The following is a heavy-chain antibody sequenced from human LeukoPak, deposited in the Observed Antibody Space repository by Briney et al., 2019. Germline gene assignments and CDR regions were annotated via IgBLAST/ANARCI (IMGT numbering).Heavy chain of an antibody. Sequence: SVKVSCKASGGTFSSYAISWVRQAPGQGLEWMGGIIPVFGTSNYAQKFQGRVTITADESTSTAYMELSSLRSEDTAVYYCARGGIAVAGNDWFDPWGQGTLVTVSS. J-gene: IGHJ5*02. CDR2: IIPVFGTS. V-gene: IGHV1-69*13. CDR3: ARGGIAVAGNDWFDP. D-gene: IGHD6-19*01. CDR1: GGTFSSYA.